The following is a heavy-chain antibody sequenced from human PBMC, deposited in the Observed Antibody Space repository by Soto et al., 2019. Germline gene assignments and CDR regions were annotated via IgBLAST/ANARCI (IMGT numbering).Heavy chain of an antibody. J-gene: IGHJ6*02. CDR2: ISVYNGNT. CDR1: GYTFTKYG. D-gene: IGHD3-9*01. Sequence: QVQLVQSGAEVKKPGASVKVSCKASGYTFTKYGISWVRQAPGQGLEWMGWISVYNGNTKYADNLQGRVTVTTDTSTTTAYMELRSLRSVDTAVYYCAREGTGMYYYYYGMDVWGQGTTVTVPS. CDR3: AREGTGMYYYYYGMDV. V-gene: IGHV1-18*01.